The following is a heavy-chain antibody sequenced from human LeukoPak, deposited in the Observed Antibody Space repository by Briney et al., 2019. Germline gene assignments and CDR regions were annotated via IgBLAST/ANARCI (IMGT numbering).Heavy chain of an antibody. CDR2: IYYSGST. CDR1: GGSISSYY. D-gene: IGHD2-2*01. J-gene: IGHJ5*02. CDR3: ARGPWGYCSSTSCEPTFDP. Sequence: PSETLSLTCTVSGGSISSYYWSWLRQPPGKGLEWIGYIYYSGSTNYNPSLKSRVTISVDTSKNQFSLKLSSVTAADTAVYYCARGPWGYCSSTSCEPTFDPWGQGTLVTVSS. V-gene: IGHV4-59*08.